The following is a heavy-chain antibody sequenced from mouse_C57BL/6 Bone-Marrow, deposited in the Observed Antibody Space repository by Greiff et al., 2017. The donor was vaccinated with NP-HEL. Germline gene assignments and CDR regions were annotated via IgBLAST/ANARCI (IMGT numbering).Heavy chain of an antibody. Sequence: EVQLVESGEGLVKPGGSLKLSYAASGFTFSSYAMSWVRQTPEKRLEWVAYISSGGDYIYYADTVKGRFNISRDNARNTLYLQMSSLKSEDTAMYYCTRENYGSSYEGWYFDVWGTGTTVTVSS. CDR2: ISSGGDYI. CDR1: GFTFSSYA. CDR3: TRENYGSSYEGWYFDV. V-gene: IGHV5-9-1*02. D-gene: IGHD1-1*01. J-gene: IGHJ1*03.